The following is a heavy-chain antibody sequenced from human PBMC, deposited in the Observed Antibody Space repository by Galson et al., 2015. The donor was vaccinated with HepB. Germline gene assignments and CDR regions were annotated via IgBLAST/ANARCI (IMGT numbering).Heavy chain of an antibody. CDR2: INPSGTT. CDR1: GGPFSTYY. D-gene: IGHD1-26*01. Sequence: ETLSLTCAVYGGPFSTYYWTWIRQPPGKGLEWIGEINPSGTTNYNPSLKSRVTKSVDTSKNQFSLEVKSVTAADTAVYYCARGLFLVKIRGGDWFDPWGQGTLVT. CDR3: ARGLFLVKIRGGDWFDP. V-gene: IGHV4-34*01. J-gene: IGHJ5*02.